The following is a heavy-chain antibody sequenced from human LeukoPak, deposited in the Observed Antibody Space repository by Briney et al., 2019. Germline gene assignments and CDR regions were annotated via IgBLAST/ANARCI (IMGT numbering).Heavy chain of an antibody. CDR2: IYSGGST. J-gene: IGHJ6*03. CDR1: GFTVSSNY. V-gene: IGHV3-66*02. D-gene: IGHD2-2*01. Sequence: GGSLRLSCAASGFTVSSNYMSWVRQAPGKGLEWVSVIYSGGSTYYADSVKGRFTISRDNSKNTLYLQMNSLRAEDTAVYYCARSCSSTSCPWGYYYYYMDVWGKGTTVTVSS. CDR3: ARSCSSTSCPWGYYYYYMDV.